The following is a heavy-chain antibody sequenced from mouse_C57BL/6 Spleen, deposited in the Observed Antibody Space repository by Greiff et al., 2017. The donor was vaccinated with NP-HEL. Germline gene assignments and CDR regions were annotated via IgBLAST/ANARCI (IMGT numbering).Heavy chain of an antibody. CDR3: ARSHYDYSFAY. J-gene: IGHJ3*01. D-gene: IGHD2-4*01. CDR1: GYTFTSYW. CDR2: IDPSDSET. Sequence: QVQLQQPGAELVRPGSSVKLSCKASGYTFTSYWMHWVKQRPIQGLEWIGNIDPSDSETHYNQKFKDKATLTVDKSSSTAYMQLSSLTSEDSAVYFCARSHYDYSFAYWGQGTLVTVSA. V-gene: IGHV1-52*01.